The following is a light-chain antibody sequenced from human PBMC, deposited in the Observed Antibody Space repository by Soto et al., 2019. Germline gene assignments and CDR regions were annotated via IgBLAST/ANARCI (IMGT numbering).Light chain of an antibody. Sequence: DIQMTQSPSTLSASVGDRVTITCRASQSISSWLAWYQQKPGKDPNLLIFDASNLESGVPSRFSGSGLGPEFTLTISNLQPDDFAAYYGQQYSTYPTFGQGTKVEIE. CDR2: DAS. CDR1: QSISSW. J-gene: IGKJ1*01. V-gene: IGKV1-5*01. CDR3: QQYSTYPT.